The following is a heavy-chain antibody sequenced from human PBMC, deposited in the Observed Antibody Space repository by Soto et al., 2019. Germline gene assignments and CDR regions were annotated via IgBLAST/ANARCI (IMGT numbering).Heavy chain of an antibody. J-gene: IGHJ4*02. CDR2: IYYSGST. Sequence: QLQLQESGPGLVKPSETLSLTCTVSGGSISSSSYYWGWIRQPPGKGPEWIGSIYYSGSTYYNPSLKRRVSISVDTYKNQFSLKQSSVTAADTAVYYCASRRTAVLCPPQADYWGQGTLVTVSS. CDR1: GGSISSSSYY. D-gene: IGHD2-8*02. V-gene: IGHV4-39*01. CDR3: ASRRTAVLCPPQADY.